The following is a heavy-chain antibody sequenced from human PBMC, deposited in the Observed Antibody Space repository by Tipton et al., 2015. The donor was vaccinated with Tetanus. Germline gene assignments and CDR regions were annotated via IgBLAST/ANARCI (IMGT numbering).Heavy chain of an antibody. CDR3: VRGRGLGAYSFGFEY. Sequence: LRLSCTASGFPSTLSFSRYAMTWVRQAPGKGLDWIGYISYTGTTHYNPSLKSRVTISLDRSKNQFSLKLTSVTAADTAVYYCVRGRGLGAYSFGFEYWGQGAQVIVSS. J-gene: IGHJ4*02. V-gene: IGHV4-31*02. CDR1: GFPSTLSFSRYA. D-gene: IGHD5-18*01. CDR2: ISYTGTT.